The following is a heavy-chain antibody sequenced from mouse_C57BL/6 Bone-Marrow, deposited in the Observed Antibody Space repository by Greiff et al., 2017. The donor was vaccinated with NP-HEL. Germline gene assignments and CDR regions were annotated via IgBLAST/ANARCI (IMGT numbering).Heavy chain of an antibody. V-gene: IGHV3-6*01. Sequence: EVKLMESGPGLVKPSQSLSLTCSVTGYSITSGYYWNWIRQFPGNKLEWMGYISYDGSNNYNPSLKNRISITRDTSKNQFFLKLNSVTTEDTATYYCARDGSSYGGDYWGQGTTLTVSS. J-gene: IGHJ2*01. D-gene: IGHD1-1*01. CDR2: ISYDGSN. CDR3: ARDGSSYGGDY. CDR1: GYSITSGYY.